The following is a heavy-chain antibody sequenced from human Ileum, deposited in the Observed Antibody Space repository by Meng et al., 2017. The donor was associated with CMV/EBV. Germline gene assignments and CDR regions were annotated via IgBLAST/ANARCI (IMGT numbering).Heavy chain of an antibody. V-gene: IGHV3-74*01. J-gene: IGHJ6*02. CDR2: INSHGSST. Sequence: GESLKISCAASGSTFSSYWMHCVRQSPGKVLVWVSRINSHGSSTSYAASVKDRFTISRDTAKNTLYLQMTSLRAEDTAVYYCARDSYYDFWSGYIRWSYYYYYGMDVWGQGTTVTVSS. D-gene: IGHD3-3*01. CDR3: ARDSYYDFWSGYIRWSYYYYYGMDV. CDR1: GSTFSSYW.